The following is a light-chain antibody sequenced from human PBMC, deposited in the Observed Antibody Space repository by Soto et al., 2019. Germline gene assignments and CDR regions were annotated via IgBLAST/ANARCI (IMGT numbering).Light chain of an antibody. CDR2: LAS. CDR3: QQYDSYSRT. Sequence: DIQMTQSSSTLSASVGDRVTITCRASQSISSWLAWYQQKPGKAPKLLIYLASSLESGVPSRFSGSGSGTEFTLTISSLQPDDFATYYCQQYDSYSRTFGQGTKLEI. V-gene: IGKV1-5*03. J-gene: IGKJ2*01. CDR1: QSISSW.